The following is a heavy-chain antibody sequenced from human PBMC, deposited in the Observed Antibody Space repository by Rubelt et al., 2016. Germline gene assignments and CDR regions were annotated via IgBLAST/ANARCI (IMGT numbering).Heavy chain of an antibody. D-gene: IGHD1-7*01. CDR2: ISAYNGNT. V-gene: IGHV1-18*01. CDR1: GYTFTSYG. Sequence: QVQLVQSGAEVKKPGASVKVSCKASGYTFTSYGISWVRQAPGQGLEWMGWISAYNGNTNYAQKIQGRVTMTPDTSTGTAYMGLRSLRSDDTAVYYCARDLPPFRRYNWNFPLDYWGQGTLVTVSS. CDR3: ARDLPPFRRYNWNFPLDY. J-gene: IGHJ4*02.